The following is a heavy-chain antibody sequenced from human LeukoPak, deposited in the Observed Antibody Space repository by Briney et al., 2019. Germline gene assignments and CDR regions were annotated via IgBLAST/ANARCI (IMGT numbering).Heavy chain of an antibody. Sequence: GGSLRLSCAASGFTFSSYSMNWVRQAPGKGLEWLSSISSSSSYIYYADSVKGRFTISRDNAKNSLYLQMNSLRAEDTAVYYCARGRDSNIWFGELHWFDPWGQGTLVTVSS. CDR3: ARGRDSNIWFGELHWFDP. CDR1: GFTFSSYS. J-gene: IGHJ5*02. V-gene: IGHV3-21*01. D-gene: IGHD3-10*01. CDR2: ISSSSSYI.